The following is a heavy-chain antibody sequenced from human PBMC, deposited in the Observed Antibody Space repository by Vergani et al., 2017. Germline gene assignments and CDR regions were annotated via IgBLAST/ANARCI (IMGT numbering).Heavy chain of an antibody. CDR3: ARQDVQLLHFDY. Sequence: QVQLQESGPGLVKPSQTLSLTCTVSGGSISSGSYYWSWIRQPAGKGLEWIGRIYTSGSTNYNPSLKSRVTISVDTSKNQFSLKLSSVTAADTAVYYCARQDVQLLHFDYWGQGTLVTVSS. V-gene: IGHV4-61*02. D-gene: IGHD2-2*01. J-gene: IGHJ4*02. CDR1: GGSISSGSYY. CDR2: IYTSGST.